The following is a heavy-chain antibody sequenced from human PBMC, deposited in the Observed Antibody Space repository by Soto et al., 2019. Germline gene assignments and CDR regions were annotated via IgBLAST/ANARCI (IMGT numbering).Heavy chain of an antibody. D-gene: IGHD2-2*01. CDR3: ARSQGSSTSLEIYYYYYYGMDV. V-gene: IGHV1-69*01. CDR1: GGTFSSYA. J-gene: IGHJ6*02. Sequence: VHLVQSGAEVKKPGSSVKVSCKASGGTFSSYAISWVRQAPGQGLEWMGGIIPIYGTANYAQKFQGRVMITADESTSTAYMVLSSLRSEDTALYYCARSQGSSTSLEIYYYYYYGMDVWGQGTTVTVSS. CDR2: IIPIYGTA.